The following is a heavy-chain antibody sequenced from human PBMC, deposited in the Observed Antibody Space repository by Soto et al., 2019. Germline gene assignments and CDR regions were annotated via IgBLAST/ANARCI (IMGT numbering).Heavy chain of an antibody. CDR2: IYWDDDK. J-gene: IGHJ5*02. CDR3: AHIPNYYQYAWFDP. CDR1: GFSLTTRGVG. D-gene: IGHD3-10*01. V-gene: IGHV2-5*02. Sequence: QITLKESGPTLVKPTQTLTLTCTFSGFSLTTRGVGVGWIRQPPGKALECLALIYWDDDKRYSPSLQSRLSITKDTSKNQVVLTMTNVDPVDTATYYCAHIPNYYQYAWFDPWGQATLVSVSS.